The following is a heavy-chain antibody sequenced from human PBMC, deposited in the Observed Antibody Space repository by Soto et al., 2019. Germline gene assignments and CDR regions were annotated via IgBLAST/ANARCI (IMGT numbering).Heavy chain of an antibody. Sequence: SETLSLTCTVSGDSISSGRYYWGWIRQPPGKGLEWIGSFYSETTYYSPSLKSRVTISVDTSENHLSLKLTSVTAADTAMYYCARHETSHYNYGFNYFDVWGQGTLVTVSS. CDR1: GDSISSGRYY. CDR3: ARHETSHYNYGFNYFDV. J-gene: IGHJ4*02. D-gene: IGHD4-4*01. CDR2: FYSETT. V-gene: IGHV4-39*01.